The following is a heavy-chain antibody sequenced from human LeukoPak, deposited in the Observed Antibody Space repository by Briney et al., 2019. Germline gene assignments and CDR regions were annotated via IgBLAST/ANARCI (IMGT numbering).Heavy chain of an antibody. CDR3: AKASTGYCSSTSCHTDYYYYYYMDV. D-gene: IGHD2-2*02. Sequence: GGSLRLSCAASGFTVSSNYMSWVRQAPGKALEWVSVIYSGGSTYYADSVKGRFTISRDNSKNTLYLQMNSLRAEDTAVYYCAKASTGYCSSTSCHTDYYYYYYMDVWGKGTTVTVSS. CDR1: GFTVSSNY. V-gene: IGHV3-53*01. CDR2: IYSGGST. J-gene: IGHJ6*03.